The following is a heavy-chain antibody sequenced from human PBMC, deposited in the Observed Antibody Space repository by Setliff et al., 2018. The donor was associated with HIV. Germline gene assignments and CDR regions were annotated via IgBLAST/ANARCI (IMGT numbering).Heavy chain of an antibody. CDR3: ARDSRDIVVVIAPEPEPYYYYGMDV. CDR2: IIPIFGTP. V-gene: IGHV1-69*13. Sequence: SVKVSCQASGDTFNSHAISWVRQAPGQGLEWMGGIIPIFGTPNYAQKFKGRLTITADESTSTVYMELSSLRSEDTAVYYCARDSRDIVVVIAPEPEPYYYYGMDVWGEGTTVTVSS. CDR1: GDTFNSHA. D-gene: IGHD2-15*01. J-gene: IGHJ6*04.